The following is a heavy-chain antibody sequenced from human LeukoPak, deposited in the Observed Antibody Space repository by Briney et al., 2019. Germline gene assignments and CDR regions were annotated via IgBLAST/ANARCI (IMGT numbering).Heavy chain of an antibody. CDR2: ISYDGSNK. V-gene: IGHV3-30-3*01. J-gene: IGHJ3*02. CDR3: ARDPRYRSVTSCPDAFDI. D-gene: IGHD2-2*01. CDR1: GFTFSSYA. Sequence: GGSLRLSCAASGFTFSSYAMHWVRQAPGKGLEWVAVISYDGSNKYYADSVKGRFTISRDNSKNTLYLQMNSLRAEDTAVYYCARDPRYRSVTSCPDAFDIWGQGTMVTVSS.